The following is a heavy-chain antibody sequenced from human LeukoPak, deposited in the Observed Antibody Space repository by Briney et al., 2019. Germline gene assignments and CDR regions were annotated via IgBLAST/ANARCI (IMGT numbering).Heavy chain of an antibody. Sequence: SETLSLTCAVYGGSFSGYYWSWIRQPPGKGLEWIGEINHSGSTNYNPSLKSRVTISVDTSKNQFSLKLGSVTAADTAVYYCARGLYYYGSGSYRRWFDPWGQGTLVTVSS. V-gene: IGHV4-34*01. CDR2: INHSGST. D-gene: IGHD3-10*01. J-gene: IGHJ5*02. CDR3: ARGLYYYGSGSYRRWFDP. CDR1: GGSFSGYY.